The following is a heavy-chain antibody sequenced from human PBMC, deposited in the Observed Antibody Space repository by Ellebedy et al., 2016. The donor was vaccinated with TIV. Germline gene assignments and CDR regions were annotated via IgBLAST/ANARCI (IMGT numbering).Heavy chain of an antibody. D-gene: IGHD2-21*01. CDR2: ISSSSTI. Sequence: GGSLRLSXAASGFTFSSYSMNWVRQAPGKGLEWVSYISSSSTIYYADSVKGRFTISRDNAKNSLYLQMNSLRAEDTAVYYCARDAILIDRQGAHDYWGQGTLVTVSS. CDR1: GFTFSSYS. J-gene: IGHJ4*02. V-gene: IGHV3-48*04. CDR3: ARDAILIDRQGAHDY.